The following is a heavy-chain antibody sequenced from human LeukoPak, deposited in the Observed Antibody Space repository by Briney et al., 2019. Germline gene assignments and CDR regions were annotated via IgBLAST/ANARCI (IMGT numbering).Heavy chain of an antibody. J-gene: IGHJ6*04. CDR3: ARDGLPPSMVRGVIMYYYYYGMDV. V-gene: IGHV3-21*01. Sequence: GGSLRLSFAASGFTFISNSMNWVPQAPGKGLGGVSSISISSSYIYYADSVKGRFTISRDNAKNSLYLQMNRLRAEDTAVYYCARDGLPPSMVRGVIMYYYYYGMDVWGKGTTVTVSS. CDR2: ISISSSYI. D-gene: IGHD3-10*01. CDR1: GFTFISNS.